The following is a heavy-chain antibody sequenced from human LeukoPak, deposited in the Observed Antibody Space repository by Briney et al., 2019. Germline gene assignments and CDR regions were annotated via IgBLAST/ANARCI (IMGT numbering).Heavy chain of an antibody. CDR3: ARVEQQLVRGY. Sequence: GGSLRLSCAASGFTFSSYEMNWVRQAPGKGLEWVSYISGSGGSRYYADSVKGRFTISRDNTRNSLYLQMDSLRAEDTALYYCARVEQQLVRGYWGQGTLVTVSS. CDR1: GFTFSSYE. D-gene: IGHD6-13*01. V-gene: IGHV3-48*03. CDR2: ISGSGGSR. J-gene: IGHJ4*02.